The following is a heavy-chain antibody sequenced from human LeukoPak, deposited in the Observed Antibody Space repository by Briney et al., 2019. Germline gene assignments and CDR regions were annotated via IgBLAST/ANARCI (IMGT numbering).Heavy chain of an antibody. CDR3: ARGLKRLRSPYFDY. CDR1: GGSFSGYY. J-gene: IGHJ4*02. V-gene: IGHV4-34*01. CDR2: INHSGST. Sequence: KPSETLSLTCAVYGGSFSGYYWSWIRQPPGKGLEWIGEINHSGSTNYNPSLKSRVTISVDTSKNQFSLKLSSVTAADTAVYYCARGLKRLRSPYFDYWGQGTLVTVSS. D-gene: IGHD5-12*01.